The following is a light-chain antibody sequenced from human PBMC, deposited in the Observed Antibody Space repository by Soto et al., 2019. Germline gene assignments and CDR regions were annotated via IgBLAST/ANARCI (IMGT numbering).Light chain of an antibody. CDR3: QQRSNWPFLT. Sequence: EIVLTQSPATPSLSPGERATLSCRASQSVSSYLAWYQQKPGQAPRLLIYDASNRATGIPARFSGSGSGTDFTLTSCSLGPEDFAVYYCQQRSNWPFLTFGGGTKVEIK. V-gene: IGKV3-11*01. CDR2: DAS. J-gene: IGKJ4*01. CDR1: QSVSSY.